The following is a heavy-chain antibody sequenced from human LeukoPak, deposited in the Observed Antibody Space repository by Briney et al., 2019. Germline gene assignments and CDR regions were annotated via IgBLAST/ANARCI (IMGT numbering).Heavy chain of an antibody. CDR1: GFTFSNFW. D-gene: IGHD1-7*01. J-gene: IGHJ4*02. Sequence: GGSLRLSCAASGFTFSNFWMHCVRQAPGKGLVWVSRINTDGSSTAYADSVKGRFTISRDNAKNTLYLQMNSLRIEDTATYFCARDMSWNSVSYWGQGALVTVSS. V-gene: IGHV3-74*01. CDR3: ARDMSWNSVSY. CDR2: INTDGSST.